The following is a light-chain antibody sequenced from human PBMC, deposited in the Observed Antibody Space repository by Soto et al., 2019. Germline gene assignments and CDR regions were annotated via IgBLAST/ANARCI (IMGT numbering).Light chain of an antibody. CDR1: SSDIGGYNY. Sequence: QSALTQPASVSGSPGQSITISCTGTSSDIGGYNYVSWFQQHPGKAPTLMIYDVSNRPSGVSNRFSGSKSGNTASLTISGLRAEDEADYYCSSYISSNTGVFGGGTKVTVL. V-gene: IGLV2-14*01. CDR3: SSYISSNTGV. CDR2: DVS. J-gene: IGLJ3*02.